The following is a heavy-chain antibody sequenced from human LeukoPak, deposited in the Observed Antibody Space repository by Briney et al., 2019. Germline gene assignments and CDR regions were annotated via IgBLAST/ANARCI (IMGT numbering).Heavy chain of an antibody. CDR2: INPNSGGT. D-gene: IGHD2-15*01. CDR3: ALIVVVVAAPND. Sequence: ASVKVSCKASGYTFTGYYMHWVRQAPGQGLEWMGWINPNSGGTNYAQKFQGRVTMTRDTSISTAYMELSRLRSDDTAVYYCALIVVVVAAPNDWGQGTLVTVSS. J-gene: IGHJ4*02. CDR1: GYTFTGYY. V-gene: IGHV1-2*02.